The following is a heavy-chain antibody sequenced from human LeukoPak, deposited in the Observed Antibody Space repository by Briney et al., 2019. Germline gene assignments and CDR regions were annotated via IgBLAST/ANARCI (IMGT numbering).Heavy chain of an antibody. Sequence: SETLSLTCTVSGGSISSYYWSWIRQPAGKGLEWIGRIYTSGSTNYNPSLKSRVTMSVDTSKNQFSLKLSPVTAADTAVYYCARVVGYSYGYQDNWFDPWGQGTLVTVSS. V-gene: IGHV4-4*07. CDR3: ARVVGYSYGYQDNWFDP. CDR2: IYTSGST. D-gene: IGHD5-18*01. CDR1: GGSISSYY. J-gene: IGHJ5*02.